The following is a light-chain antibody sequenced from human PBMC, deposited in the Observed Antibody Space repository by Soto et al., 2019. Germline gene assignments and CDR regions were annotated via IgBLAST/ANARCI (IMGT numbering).Light chain of an antibody. CDR1: SSDVGSYNL. V-gene: IGLV2-23*01. J-gene: IGLJ1*01. Sequence: QSVLTQPPSVSGSPGQWITISCTGTSSDVGSYNLVSWYQQHPGKAPKLMIYAGSKRPSGVSNRFSGSKSGNTASLTISGLQAEDEADYYCCSDARSSNYVFGTGTKLTVL. CDR2: AGS. CDR3: CSDARSSNYV.